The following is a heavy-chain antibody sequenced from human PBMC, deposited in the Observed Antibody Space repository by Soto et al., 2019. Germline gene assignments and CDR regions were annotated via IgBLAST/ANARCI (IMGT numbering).Heavy chain of an antibody. CDR1: GGSISSGGYS. V-gene: IGHV4-30-2*01. D-gene: IGHD5-18*01. J-gene: IGHJ4*02. CDR3: ARRDSYGYVGY. CDR2: IYHSGST. Sequence: PSETLSLTCAVSGGSISSGGYSWSWIRQPPGKGLEWIGYIYHSGSTYYNPSLKSRVTISVDRSKNQFSLKLSSVTAADTAVYYCARRDSYGYVGYWGQGTLVTVSS.